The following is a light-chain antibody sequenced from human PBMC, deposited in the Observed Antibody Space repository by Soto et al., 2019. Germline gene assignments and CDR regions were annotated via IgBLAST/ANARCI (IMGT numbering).Light chain of an antibody. V-gene: IGLV2-14*01. J-gene: IGLJ1*01. CDR2: EVS. CDR3: AAWDDSLNGSYV. CDR1: SSDVGGYKY. Sequence: QSALTQPASVSGSPGQSITISCTGTSSDVGGYKYVSWYQQHPGKAPKLMIYEVSNRPSGVPNRFSGSKSGNTASLTISGLQAEDEADYYCAAWDDSLNGSYVFGTGTKLTVL.